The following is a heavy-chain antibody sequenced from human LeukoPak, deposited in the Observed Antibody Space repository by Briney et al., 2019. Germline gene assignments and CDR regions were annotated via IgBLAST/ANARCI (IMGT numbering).Heavy chain of an antibody. CDR2: IYYSGST. CDR1: GGSISSYY. D-gene: IGHD4-17*01. V-gene: IGHV4-59*01. J-gene: IGHJ4*02. Sequence: SETLSLTCTVSGGSISSYYWSWIRQPPGKGLEWIGYIYYSGSTNYNPSLKSRVTISVDTSKNQFSLKRSSVTAADTAVYYCARGDYGDPFDYWGQGTLVTVSS. CDR3: ARGDYGDPFDY.